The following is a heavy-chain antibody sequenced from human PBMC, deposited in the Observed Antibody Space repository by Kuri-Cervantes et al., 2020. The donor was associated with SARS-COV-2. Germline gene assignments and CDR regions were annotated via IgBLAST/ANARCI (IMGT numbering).Heavy chain of an antibody. D-gene: IGHD2/OR15-2a*01. Sequence: GGSLRLSCAVSGFSFNDQYMSWIRQAPGKGLEWVSHINGDSTVIEYADSVKGRFIISSDNAKKSLYLQMNSLRAEDTAVYYCANDPNRIHYWGQGALVTVSS. J-gene: IGHJ4*02. V-gene: IGHV3-11*01. CDR2: INGDSTVI. CDR3: ANDPNRIHY. CDR1: GFSFNDQY.